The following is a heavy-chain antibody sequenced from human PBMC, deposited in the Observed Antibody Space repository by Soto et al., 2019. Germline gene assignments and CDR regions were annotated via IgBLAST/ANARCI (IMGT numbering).Heavy chain of an antibody. V-gene: IGHV1-46*01. CDR3: ARGDMTPRSACTD. D-gene: IGHD2-15*01. CDR1: GYTFSTYY. J-gene: IGHJ4*02. CDR2: INPAVGST. Sequence: QVQLVQSGAEVKKPGTSVMLSCKASGYTFSTYYIHWVRQAPGQGLEWMGVINPAVGSTGFAQNIQDRFTMTKDTSTSTVYMELRSLKAEDTAVYYCARGDMTPRSACTDWGQGTLVSVSP.